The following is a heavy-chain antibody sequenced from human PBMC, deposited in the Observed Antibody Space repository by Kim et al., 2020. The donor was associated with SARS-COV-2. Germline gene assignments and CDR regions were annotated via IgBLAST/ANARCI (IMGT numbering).Heavy chain of an antibody. CDR3: ARSPVGATPFDY. Sequence: GGSLRLSCAASGFSFSSYSMNWVRQAPGKGLEWVSCISSSNTYIYYADSVKGRFTISRDNAKNSLYLQMNGLRAEDTAVYYCARSPVGATPFDYWGQGTLLTVSS. J-gene: IGHJ4*02. CDR2: ISSSNTYI. D-gene: IGHD1-26*01. CDR1: GFSFSSYS. V-gene: IGHV3-21*01.